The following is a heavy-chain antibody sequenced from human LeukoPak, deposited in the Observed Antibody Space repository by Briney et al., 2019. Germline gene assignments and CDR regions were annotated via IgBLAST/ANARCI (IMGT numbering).Heavy chain of an antibody. J-gene: IGHJ1*01. CDR2: IITIFGKA. CDR3: ARDREGGVVVPAALGY. V-gene: IGHV1-69*05. CDR1: GYTFTSYG. D-gene: IGHD2-2*01. Sequence: GASVKVSCKASGYTFTSYGINWVRQAPGQGLGWMGGIITIFGKANYAREFTGRVTITMDESTSTAYMELSSLRTGDTAVYCCARDREGGVVVPAALGYGGEGTLVTLFS.